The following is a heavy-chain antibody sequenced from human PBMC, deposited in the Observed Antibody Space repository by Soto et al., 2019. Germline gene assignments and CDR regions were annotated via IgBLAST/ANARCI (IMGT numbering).Heavy chain of an antibody. V-gene: IGHV3-21*01. D-gene: IGHD5-18*01. Sequence: GGPLRLSCAASGFTFSSYSMNWVRQSPGKGLEWVSSISSSSSYIYYADSVKGRFTISRDNAKNSLYLQMNSLRAEDTAVYYCARDRRYTAMAYGMDVWGQGTTVTVSS. J-gene: IGHJ6*02. CDR1: GFTFSSYS. CDR3: ARDRRYTAMAYGMDV. CDR2: ISSSSSYI.